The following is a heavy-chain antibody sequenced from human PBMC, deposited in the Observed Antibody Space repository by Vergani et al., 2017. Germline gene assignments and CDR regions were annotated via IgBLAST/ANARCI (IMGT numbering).Heavy chain of an antibody. CDR1: GGSFSGYY. Sequence: QVQLQQWGAGLLKPSETLSLTCAVYGGSFSGYYWSWIRQPPGKGLEWIGRIYTSGSTNYNPSLKSRVTISVDTSKNQFSLKLSSVTAADTAVYYCARGQPAITMVRGFHFMGSDWFDPWGQGTLVTVSS. CDR3: ARGQPAITMVRGFHFMGSDWFDP. CDR2: IYTSGST. D-gene: IGHD3-10*01. J-gene: IGHJ5*02. V-gene: IGHV4-59*10.